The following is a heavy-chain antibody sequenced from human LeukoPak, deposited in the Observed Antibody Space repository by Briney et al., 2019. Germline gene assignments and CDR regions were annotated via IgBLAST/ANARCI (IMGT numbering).Heavy chain of an antibody. Sequence: SVKVSCKASGGTFSSYAISWVRQAPGQGLEWMGGIIPIFGTANYAQKFQGRVTITADESTSTAYMELSSLRSEDTAVYYCARDPGCSGGSCYSGWFDPWGQGTLVTVSS. CDR1: GGTFSSYA. V-gene: IGHV1-69*13. J-gene: IGHJ5*02. CDR3: ARDPGCSGGSCYSGWFDP. D-gene: IGHD2-15*01. CDR2: IIPIFGTA.